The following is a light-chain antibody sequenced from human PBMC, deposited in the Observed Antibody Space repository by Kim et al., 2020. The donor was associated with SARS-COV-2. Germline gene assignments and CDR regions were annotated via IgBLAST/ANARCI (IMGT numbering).Light chain of an antibody. CDR1: SSKIGSNT. J-gene: IGLJ2*01. CDR2: SNN. CDR3: AAWDDSLNGVV. Sequence: GQRVTSSCSGSSSKIGSNTVNWYQQLPGTAPKLLIYSNNQRPSGVPDRFSGSKSGTSASLAISGLQSEDEADYYCAAWDDSLNGVVFGGGTKLTVL. V-gene: IGLV1-44*01.